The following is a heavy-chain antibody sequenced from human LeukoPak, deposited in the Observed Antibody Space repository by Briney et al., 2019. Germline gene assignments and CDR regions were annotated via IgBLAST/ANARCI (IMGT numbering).Heavy chain of an antibody. CDR3: ARSGSDYYDSSGYYDY. Sequence: SETLSLTCTVSGGSISSYYWSWIRQPAGEGLEWIGRIYTSGSTNYNPSLKSRVTMSVDTSKNQFSLKLSSVTAADTAVYYCARSGSDYYDSSGYYDYWGQGTLVTVSS. V-gene: IGHV4-4*07. CDR1: GGSISSYY. J-gene: IGHJ4*02. CDR2: IYTSGST. D-gene: IGHD3-22*01.